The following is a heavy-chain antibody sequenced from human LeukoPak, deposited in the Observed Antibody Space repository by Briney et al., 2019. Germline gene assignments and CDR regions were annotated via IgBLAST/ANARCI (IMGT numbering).Heavy chain of an antibody. J-gene: IGHJ4*02. Sequence: PGGSLRLSCAASGFTFSSYWLSCVRQAPGKGREWVANIKQDGSEKYYMDSVKGRFTISRDNSKTTLYLKSKSLRAEDTAVYYCAKVGGGLRFLELPYYFDYWGQGTLVTVSS. D-gene: IGHD3-3*01. V-gene: IGHV3-7*03. CDR2: IKQDGSEK. CDR3: AKVGGGLRFLELPYYFDY. CDR1: GFTFSSYW.